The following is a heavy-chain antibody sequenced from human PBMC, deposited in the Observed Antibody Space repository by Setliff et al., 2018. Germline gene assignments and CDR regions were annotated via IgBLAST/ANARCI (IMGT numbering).Heavy chain of an antibody. D-gene: IGHD3-22*01. CDR3: ARAHTWSLPNDNSGYPGWFDP. Sequence: SETLSLTCTVSGGSINSRTYYWSWIRQSAGKGLEWIGHIYTSWSTVYNPSLKSRVTMSVDTSKNQFSLKLSSVTAADTAVYYCARAHTWSLPNDNSGYPGWFDPWGQGTLVTVS. J-gene: IGHJ5*02. CDR2: IYTSWST. CDR1: GGSINSRTYY. V-gene: IGHV4-61*09.